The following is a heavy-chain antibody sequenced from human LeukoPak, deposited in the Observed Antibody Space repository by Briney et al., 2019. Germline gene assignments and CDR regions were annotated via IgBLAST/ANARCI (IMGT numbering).Heavy chain of an antibody. CDR1: GFTFSSYW. CDR3: VREGLGPSFSAWFDP. D-gene: IGHD3/OR15-3a*01. CDR2: IKQDGSEK. Sequence: GGSLRLSCAASGFTFSSYWMSWVRQAPGKGLEWVANIKQDGSEKYYVDSVKGRFTISRDNAKNSLYLQMNSLRAEDTAVYYCVREGLGPSFSAWFDPWGHGTLVTVSS. J-gene: IGHJ5*02. V-gene: IGHV3-7*01.